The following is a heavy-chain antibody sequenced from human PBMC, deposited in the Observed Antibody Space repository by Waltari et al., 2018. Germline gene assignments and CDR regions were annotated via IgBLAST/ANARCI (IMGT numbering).Heavy chain of an antibody. Sequence: QVQLVESGGGVVQPGRSLRLSCAASGFTFSSYGMHWVRQAPGKGLEWVGVSWYDGSNRYYADSVKGRFTISRDNSKNTLYLQMNSLRAEDTSMYYCAKDPRSTVAYPDYWGHGTLVTVSS. D-gene: IGHD4-17*01. CDR2: SWYDGSNR. CDR3: AKDPRSTVAYPDY. J-gene: IGHJ4*01. CDR1: GFTFSSYG. V-gene: IGHV3-30*18.